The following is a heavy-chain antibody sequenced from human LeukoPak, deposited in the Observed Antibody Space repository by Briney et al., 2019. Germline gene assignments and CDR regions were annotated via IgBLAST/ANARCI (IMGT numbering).Heavy chain of an antibody. Sequence: KCGESLKISCKGSGYRFTSYWIAWVRQMPGKGLEWMGIINPADSDTKYSPSFQGEVTISADKSINTAYLQWTSLEASDTAKYFCARREGSSPYRVDKWGQGTLVTVSS. D-gene: IGHD3-10*01. V-gene: IGHV5-51*01. J-gene: IGHJ4*02. CDR1: GYRFTSYW. CDR2: INPADSDT. CDR3: ARREGSSPYRVDK.